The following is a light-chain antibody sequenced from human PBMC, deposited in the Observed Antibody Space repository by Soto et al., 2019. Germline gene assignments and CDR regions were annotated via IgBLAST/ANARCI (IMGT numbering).Light chain of an antibody. Sequence: AIQMTQSPSSLSASVGDRVTITCRASQGVKNDLGWYQQKPGKAPKLLIYAASSLQSGVPSRFSGSGSGTDFTLTITSLQPEDFATYYCLQDYTYPLTFGGGTKVDIK. J-gene: IGKJ4*01. CDR1: QGVKND. V-gene: IGKV1-6*01. CDR2: AAS. CDR3: LQDYTYPLT.